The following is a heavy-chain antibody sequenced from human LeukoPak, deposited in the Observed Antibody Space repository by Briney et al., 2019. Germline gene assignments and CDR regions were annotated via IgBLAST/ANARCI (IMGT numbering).Heavy chain of an antibody. V-gene: IGHV4-34*01. J-gene: IGHJ5*02. CDR2: INHSGST. Sequence: SETLSLTCAVSGGSFSGYYWSWVRQPPGKGLEWIGEINHSGSTNYNPSLKSRVTISVDTSKNQFSLKLSSVTAADTAVYYCARGRFGYCSSTSCYGIDPWGQGTLVTVSS. CDR3: ARGRFGYCSSTSCYGIDP. CDR1: GGSFSGYY. D-gene: IGHD2-2*03.